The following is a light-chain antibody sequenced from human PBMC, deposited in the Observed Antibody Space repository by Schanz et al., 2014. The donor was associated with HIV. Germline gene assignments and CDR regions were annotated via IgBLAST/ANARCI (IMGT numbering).Light chain of an antibody. V-gene: IGLV2-14*03. CDR3: CSYAGRSTVV. J-gene: IGLJ3*02. Sequence: QSALTQPASVSGSPGQSISISCTGTSGDVGSYNYVSWYQQHPGKAPKLMIYDVSNRPSGVSSRFSGSKSGNTASLTISGLQAEDEADYYCCSYAGRSTVVFGGGTKLTVL. CDR2: DVS. CDR1: SGDVGSYNY.